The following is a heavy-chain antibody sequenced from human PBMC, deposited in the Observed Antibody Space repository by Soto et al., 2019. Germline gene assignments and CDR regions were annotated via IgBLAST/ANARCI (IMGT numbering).Heavy chain of an antibody. D-gene: IGHD1-26*01. CDR2: IFYSGSM. V-gene: IGHV4-39*07. CDR1: GGSISNNNYY. J-gene: IGHJ4*02. Sequence: PSETLSLTCTVSGGSISNNNYYWAWIRQPPGKGLECIGTIFYSGSMYYNPSFESRLTLSIDRAKNQFSLKLHSMSAADRAVYFCARGGGSDSFDYWGQGILVTVSS. CDR3: ARGGGSDSFDY.